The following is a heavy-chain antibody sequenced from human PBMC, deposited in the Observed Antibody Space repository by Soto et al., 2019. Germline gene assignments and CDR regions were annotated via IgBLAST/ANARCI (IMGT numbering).Heavy chain of an antibody. CDR3: AKVVGYYYGSSGYYYDY. Sequence: PGGSLRLSCAASGFTFSSDAMSWVRQAPGKGLEWVSAISGSGGSTYYADSVKGRFTISRDNSKNTLYLQMNSLRAEDTAVYYCAKVVGYYYGSSGYYYDYWGQGTLVTVSS. V-gene: IGHV3-23*01. J-gene: IGHJ4*02. CDR2: ISGSGGST. D-gene: IGHD3-22*01. CDR1: GFTFSSDA.